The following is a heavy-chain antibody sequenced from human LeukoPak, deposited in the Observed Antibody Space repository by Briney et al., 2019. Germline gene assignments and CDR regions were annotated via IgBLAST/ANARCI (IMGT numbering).Heavy chain of an antibody. V-gene: IGHV3-53*01. CDR3: ARGLGYCTSTTCLLPFDY. Sequence: GGSLGLSCAASGFTVSTYYMTWVRQALGKGLECVSVIYSGGSTYYADSVKGRFTVSRDNSKNTLYLQMNSLRAEDTAMYYRARGLGYCTSTTCLLPFDYWGQGTLVTVSS. D-gene: IGHD2-2*01. CDR1: GFTVSTYY. J-gene: IGHJ4*02. CDR2: IYSGGST.